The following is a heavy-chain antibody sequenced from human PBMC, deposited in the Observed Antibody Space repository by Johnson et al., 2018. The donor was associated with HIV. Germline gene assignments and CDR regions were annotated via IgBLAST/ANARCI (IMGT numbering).Heavy chain of an antibody. D-gene: IGHD6-6*01. CDR1: GFTVSSNY. CDR3: AKGVRGSSCYDAFDI. V-gene: IGHV3-66*01. J-gene: IGHJ3*02. Sequence: ESGGGLVQPGGSLRLSCAASGFTVSSNYMSWVRQAPGKGLEWVSVIYSGGSTYYADSVKGRFTISRDNSKNTLYLQMSSLRADDTAVYYCAKGVRGSSCYDAFDIWGQGTMVTVS. CDR2: IYSGGST.